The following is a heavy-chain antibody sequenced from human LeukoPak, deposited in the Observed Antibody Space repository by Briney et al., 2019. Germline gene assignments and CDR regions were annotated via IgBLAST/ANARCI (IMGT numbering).Heavy chain of an antibody. V-gene: IGHV3-30-3*01. CDR3: ARGGYYDSPILDY. Sequence: PGRSLRLSCAVSGFTFSSYAMHWVRQAPGKGLEWVAVISYDGSNKYYADSVKGRFTISRDNSKNTLYLQMNSLRAEDTAVYYCARGGYYDSPILDYWGQGTLVTVSS. D-gene: IGHD3-22*01. CDR2: ISYDGSNK. CDR1: GFTFSSYA. J-gene: IGHJ4*02.